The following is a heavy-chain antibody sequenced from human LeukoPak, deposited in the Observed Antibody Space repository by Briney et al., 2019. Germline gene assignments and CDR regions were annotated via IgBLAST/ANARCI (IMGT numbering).Heavy chain of an antibody. D-gene: IGHD2-2*01. CDR3: VKDFVVVPGLVNYFDY. V-gene: IGHV3-23*01. Sequence: GGSLRLSCAASGLTFSSYAMSWVRQGPGKGLEWVSAIGGSIGSTFYTDSVKGRFTISRDNSKNTLSLQMNSLRVEDTAVYYCVKDFVVVPGLVNYFDYWGQGTLVTVSS. CDR1: GLTFSSYA. J-gene: IGHJ4*02. CDR2: IGGSIGST.